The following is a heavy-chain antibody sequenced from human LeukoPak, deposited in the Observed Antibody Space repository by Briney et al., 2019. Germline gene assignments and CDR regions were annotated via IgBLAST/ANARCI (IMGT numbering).Heavy chain of an antibody. Sequence: PGGSLRLSCAASGFTFSSYGMHWVRQAPGKGLEWVAVISYDGSNKYYADSVKGRFTISRDNSKNTLYLQMNSLRAEDTAVYYCAEDNRGAKASYFDYWGQGTLVTVSS. CDR3: AEDNRGAKASYFDY. CDR2: ISYDGSNK. D-gene: IGHD1-14*01. J-gene: IGHJ4*02. V-gene: IGHV3-30*18. CDR1: GFTFSSYG.